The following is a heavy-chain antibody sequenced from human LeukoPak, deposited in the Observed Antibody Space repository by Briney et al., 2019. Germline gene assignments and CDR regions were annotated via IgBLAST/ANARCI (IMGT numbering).Heavy chain of an antibody. V-gene: IGHV1-46*01. J-gene: IGHJ4*02. Sequence: ASVNVSCKASGYTFTSYYMHWVRQAPGQGLEWMGIISPSGGSTSYAQKFQGRVTMTRDTSTSTVYMELSSLRSEDTAVYYCARGGRILAAAGNGIGYWGQGTLVTVSS. D-gene: IGHD6-13*01. CDR1: GYTFTSYY. CDR3: ARGGRILAAAGNGIGY. CDR2: ISPSGGST.